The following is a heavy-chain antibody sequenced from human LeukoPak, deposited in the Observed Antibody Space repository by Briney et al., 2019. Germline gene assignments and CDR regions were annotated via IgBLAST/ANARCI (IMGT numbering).Heavy chain of an antibody. CDR3: ARARFVVVVAARFDY. CDR2: INHSGST. J-gene: IGHJ4*02. Sequence: SETLSLTCAVYGGSFSGYYWSWIRQPPGKGLEWIGEINHSGSTNYNPSLKSRVTISVDTSKNQFSLKLSSVTAADTAVYYCARARFVVVVAARFDYWGQGTLVTVSS. D-gene: IGHD2-15*01. CDR1: GGSFSGYY. V-gene: IGHV4-34*01.